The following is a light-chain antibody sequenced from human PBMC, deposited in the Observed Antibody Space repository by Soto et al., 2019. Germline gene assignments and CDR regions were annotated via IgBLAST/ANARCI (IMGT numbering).Light chain of an antibody. J-gene: IGKJ2*01. V-gene: IGKV3-15*01. CDR3: QQYDNWLMYA. Sequence: EIVLTQSPATLSVSPGERATLSCRASQSVSGKLAWYQQKPGRAPRLIIYGASTRAPGIPARFSGRGSGTQFTLTISSLQSEDFAVYYCQQYDNWLMYAFGQGTKVDIK. CDR1: QSVSGK. CDR2: GAS.